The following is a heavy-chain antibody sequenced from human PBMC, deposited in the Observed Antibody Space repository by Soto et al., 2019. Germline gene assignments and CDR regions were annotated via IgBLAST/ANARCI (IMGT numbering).Heavy chain of an antibody. D-gene: IGHD2-2*01. CDR1: GGSISSYY. CDR2: IYYSGTT. CDR3: ARLGYCSSTSCYVLILDY. Sequence: PSETLSLTCSVSGGSISSYYWSWIRQHPGKGLEWIGHIYYSGTTYYNPSLKSRVTVSVDTSKNQFSLKLSSVTAADTAVYYCARLGYCSSTSCYVLILDYWGQGTLVTVSS. V-gene: IGHV4-59*01. J-gene: IGHJ4*02.